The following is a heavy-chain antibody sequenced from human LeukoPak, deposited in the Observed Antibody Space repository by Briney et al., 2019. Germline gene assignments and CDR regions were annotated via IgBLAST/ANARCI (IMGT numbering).Heavy chain of an antibody. J-gene: IGHJ4*02. D-gene: IGHD3-16*02. CDR3: ARVGDMITFGGVIVEGYFDY. V-gene: IGHV6-1*01. CDR1: GDSVSSNSAA. CDR2: TYYRSKWYN. Sequence: SQTLSLTCAISGDSVSSNSAAWNWIRQSPSGGLEWLGRTYYRSKWYNDYAVSVKSRITINPDTSKNQFSLQLNSVTPEDTAVYYCARVGDMITFGGVIVEGYFDYWGQGTLVTVSS.